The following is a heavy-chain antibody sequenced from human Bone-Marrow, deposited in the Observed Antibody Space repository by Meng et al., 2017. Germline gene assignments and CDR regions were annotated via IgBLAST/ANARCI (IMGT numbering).Heavy chain of an antibody. D-gene: IGHD6-13*01. CDR3: ARDEDISAAGKLFGDY. CDR1: GGTFSSYA. Sequence: QVQVVQSGAEATKPGSSVEAVCKASGGTFSSYAVSWVRQAPGQGLEWMGGIIPIFGTANYAQKFQGRVTITADKSTSTAYMELSGLRSDDTAMYYCARDEDISAAGKLFGDYWGQGTLVTVSS. V-gene: IGHV1-69*06. J-gene: IGHJ4*02. CDR2: IIPIFGTA.